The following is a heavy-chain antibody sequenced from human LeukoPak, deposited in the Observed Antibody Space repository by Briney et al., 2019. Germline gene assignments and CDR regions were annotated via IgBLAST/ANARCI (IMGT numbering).Heavy chain of an antibody. V-gene: IGHV4-30-2*01. CDR2: IYHSGST. J-gene: IGHJ5*02. Sequence: SQTLSLTCTVSGGSISGGNYSWSWIRQPPGKGLEWIGYIYHSGSTYYNPSLKSRVTISVDRSKNQFSLKLSSVTAADTAVYYCARDRPDNWFDPWGQGTLVTVSS. CDR1: GGSISGGNYS. CDR3: ARDRPDNWFDP.